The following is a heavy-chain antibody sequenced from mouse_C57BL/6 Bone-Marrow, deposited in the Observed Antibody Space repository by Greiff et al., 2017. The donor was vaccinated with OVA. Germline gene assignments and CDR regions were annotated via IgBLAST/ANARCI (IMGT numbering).Heavy chain of an antibody. CDR2: IDPANGNT. V-gene: IGHV14-3*01. J-gene: IGHJ2*01. CDR1: GFNFKNTY. CDR3: ARGDYYGSSYGFDY. D-gene: IGHD1-1*01. Sequence: VQLQQSVAELVRPGASVKLSCTASGFNFKNTYMHWVKQRPEQGLEWIGRIDPANGNTKYAPKFQGKATITADTSSNTAYLQLSSLTSEDTAIYYCARGDYYGSSYGFDYWGQGTTLTVSS.